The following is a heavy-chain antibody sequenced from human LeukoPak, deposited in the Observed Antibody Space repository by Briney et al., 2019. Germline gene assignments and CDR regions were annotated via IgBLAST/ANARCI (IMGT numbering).Heavy chain of an antibody. CDR1: GFTFSSYG. CDR2: LSGSGATT. D-gene: IGHD3-10*01. J-gene: IGHJ4*02. Sequence: GGSLRLSCAASGFTFSSYGMRWIRQAPGKGLEWVSALSGSGATTYYADSVKGRFTISRDNSKNTLYLQMNSLRAEDTAVYYCARGPPYFGSGSYYHIVDYWGQGTLVTVSS. V-gene: IGHV3-23*01. CDR3: ARGPPYFGSGSYYHIVDY.